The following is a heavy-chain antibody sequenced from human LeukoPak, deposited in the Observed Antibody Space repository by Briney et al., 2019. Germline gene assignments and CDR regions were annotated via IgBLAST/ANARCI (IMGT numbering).Heavy chain of an antibody. CDR2: ISYDGSNK. CDR3: AKDRWAYCGGDCYRFDY. CDR1: GFTFSSYG. D-gene: IGHD2-21*02. V-gene: IGHV3-30*18. J-gene: IGHJ4*02. Sequence: GGSLRLSCAASGFTFSSYGMHWVRQAPGKGLEWVAVISYDGSNKYYADSVKGRFTISGDNSKNTLYLQMNSLRAEDTAVYYCAKDRWAYCGGDCYRFDYWGQGTLVTVSS.